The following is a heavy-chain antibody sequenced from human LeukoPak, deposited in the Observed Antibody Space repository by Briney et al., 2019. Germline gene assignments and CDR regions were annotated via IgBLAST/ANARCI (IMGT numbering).Heavy chain of an antibody. CDR1: GYTFTNYG. J-gene: IGHJ4*02. V-gene: IGHV1-18*01. CDR2: ISAYTGNT. CDR3: ARDLDNRNDLYYLDW. D-gene: IGHD1-20*01. Sequence: ASVKVSCKASGYTFTNYGISWVRQAPGQGLEWMGWISAYTGNTNYAQKLQGRVTMTADTSTTTAYMELRSLRSDDTAVYYCARDLDNRNDLYYLDWWGQGTLVTVSS.